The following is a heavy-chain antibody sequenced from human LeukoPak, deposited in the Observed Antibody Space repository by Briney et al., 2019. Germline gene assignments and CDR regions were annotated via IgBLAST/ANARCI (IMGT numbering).Heavy chain of an antibody. CDR1: GGSFSGYY. CDR2: INHSEST. CDR3: ASVSCSSTSCYAFGDPNWFDP. J-gene: IGHJ5*02. Sequence: KPSETLSLTCAVHGGSFSGYYWSWIRQPPGKGLEWIGEINHSESTNYNPSLKSRVTISVDTSKNQFSLKLSSVTAADTAVYYCASVSCSSTSCYAFGDPNWFDPWGQGTLVTVSS. V-gene: IGHV4-34*01. D-gene: IGHD2-2*01.